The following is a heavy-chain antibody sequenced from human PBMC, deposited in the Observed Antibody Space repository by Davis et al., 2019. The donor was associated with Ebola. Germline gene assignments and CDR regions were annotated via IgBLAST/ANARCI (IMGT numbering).Heavy chain of an antibody. J-gene: IGHJ6*04. V-gene: IGHV1-2*06. CDR1: GFTLTNYA. Sequence: ASVKVSCKASGFTLTNYAIHWVRQAPGQGLEWMGRINPNSGGTNYAQKFQGRVTMTRDTSISTAYMELSRLRSDDTAVYYCARANGSGSPLYYYYGMDVWGKGTTVTVSS. CDR2: INPNSGGT. CDR3: ARANGSGSPLYYYYGMDV. D-gene: IGHD3-10*01.